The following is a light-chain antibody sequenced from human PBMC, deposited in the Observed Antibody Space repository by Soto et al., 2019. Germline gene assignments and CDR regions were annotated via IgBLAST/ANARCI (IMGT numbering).Light chain of an antibody. CDR3: AAWDDSPNGHVV. J-gene: IGLJ2*01. Sequence: QSALTQPRSVSASPGQSVTISCTGTSSDVGGYNYVSWYQHHPGKAPKLMISDVSKRPSGVPDRFSGSKSGNTASLTISGLQAEDEADYYCAAWDDSPNGHVVFGGGTKLTVL. CDR2: DVS. CDR1: SSDVGGYNY. V-gene: IGLV2-11*01.